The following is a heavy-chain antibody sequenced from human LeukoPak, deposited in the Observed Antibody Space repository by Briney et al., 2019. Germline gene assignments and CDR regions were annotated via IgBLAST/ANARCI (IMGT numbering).Heavy chain of an antibody. J-gene: IGHJ4*02. CDR1: GFTFSSYS. CDR3: ARDAYYYGSGTSPCYFDY. Sequence: GGSLRLSCAASGFTFSSYSMDWVRQAPGKGLEWVSSISSSSSYIYYADSVKGRFTISRDNSRNTLYVQMNSVRAEDTAVYYCARDAYYYGSGTSPCYFDYWGQGTLVTVSS. V-gene: IGHV3-21*01. CDR2: ISSSSSYI. D-gene: IGHD3-10*01.